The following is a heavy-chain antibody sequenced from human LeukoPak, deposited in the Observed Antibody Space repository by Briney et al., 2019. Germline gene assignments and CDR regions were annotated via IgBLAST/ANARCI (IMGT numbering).Heavy chain of an antibody. V-gene: IGHV3-21*01. Sequence: GGSLRLSCGGSGFTFSSYTMNWVRQAPGKGLEWVASVSSSATYIYYADSVRGRFTISRDDAKKSVFLHMNSLRAEDTAVYFCATWDDYGDFVAFEYWGQGTLVTVSS. D-gene: IGHD4-17*01. CDR1: GFTFSSYT. CDR3: ATWDDYGDFVAFEY. CDR2: VSSSATYI. J-gene: IGHJ4*02.